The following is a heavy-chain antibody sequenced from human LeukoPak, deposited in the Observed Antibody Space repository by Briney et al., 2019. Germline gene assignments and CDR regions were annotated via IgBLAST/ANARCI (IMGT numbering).Heavy chain of an antibody. J-gene: IGHJ4*02. V-gene: IGHV1-69-2*01. D-gene: IGHD1-1*01. CDR1: GYTFTDFY. Sequence: GASVKVSCKTSGYTFTDFYMHWVRQAPGKGLQWMGRVGPEDGETIYAENFQGRVTMIADTFTDSGYMHLTSLRSDDTAVYYCTRGGGAQLLGNWGQGTLVTVST. CDR3: TRGGGAQLLGN. CDR2: VGPEDGET.